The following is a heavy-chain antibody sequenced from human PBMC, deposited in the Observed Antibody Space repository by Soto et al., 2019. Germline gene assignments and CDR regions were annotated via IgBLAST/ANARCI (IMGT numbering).Heavy chain of an antibody. CDR3: ARGRYRRITIFGVDY. D-gene: IGHD3-3*01. CDR1: GGSFSGYY. V-gene: IGHV4-34*01. J-gene: IGHJ4*02. CDR2: INHSGST. Sequence: SETLSLTCAVYGGSFSGYYWSWIRQPPGKGLEWIGEINHSGSTNYNPSLKSRVTISVDTSKNQFSLKLSSVTAADTAVYYCARGRYRRITIFGVDYWGQGTLVTVSS.